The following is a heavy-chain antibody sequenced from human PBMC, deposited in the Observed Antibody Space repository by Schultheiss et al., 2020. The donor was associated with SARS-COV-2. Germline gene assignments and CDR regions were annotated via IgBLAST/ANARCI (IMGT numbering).Heavy chain of an antibody. J-gene: IGHJ4*02. V-gene: IGHV3-30*14. CDR3: ARGRDGYNLFFDY. D-gene: IGHD5-24*01. CDR2: ISYDGSNK. Sequence: GESLKISCAASGFTFSSYAMHWVRQAPGKGLEWVAVISYDGSNKYYADSVKGRFTISRDNSKNTLYLQMNSLRAEDTAVYYCARGRDGYNLFFDYWGQGTLVTVSS. CDR1: GFTFSSYA.